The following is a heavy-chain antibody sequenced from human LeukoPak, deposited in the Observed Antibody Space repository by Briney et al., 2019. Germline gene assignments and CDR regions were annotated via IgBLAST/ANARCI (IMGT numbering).Heavy chain of an antibody. CDR3: TTVDPQYYYDSSGYYFDY. CDR2: IKSKTDGGKT. J-gene: IGHJ4*02. CDR1: GFTFSNAW. D-gene: IGHD3-22*01. Sequence: PGGSLRLSCAASGFTFSNAWMSWVRQAPGKGREWVGRIKSKTDGGKTDYAATVRGIFTSSRDDSKNTLYLQMNSLKTEDTAVYYCTTVDPQYYYDSSGYYFDYWGQGTLVTVSS. V-gene: IGHV3-15*01.